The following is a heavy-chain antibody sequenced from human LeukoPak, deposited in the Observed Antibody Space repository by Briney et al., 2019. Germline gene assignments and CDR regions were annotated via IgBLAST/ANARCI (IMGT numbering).Heavy chain of an antibody. CDR1: GGSISNYY. J-gene: IGHJ4*02. Sequence: SETLSLTCTVSGGSISNYYWSWIRQPPGKGLEWVGYIYYSGSTNYKPSLKSRVTISVDTSKNQFSLKLSSVTAADTAVYYCARGPTYYSGTYYIDYWGQGTLVTVSS. V-gene: IGHV4-59*01. CDR2: IYYSGST. CDR3: ARGPTYYSGTYYIDY. D-gene: IGHD1-26*01.